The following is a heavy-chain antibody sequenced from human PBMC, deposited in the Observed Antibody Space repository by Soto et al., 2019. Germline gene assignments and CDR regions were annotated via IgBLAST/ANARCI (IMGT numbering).Heavy chain of an antibody. CDR1: GFTFSSSW. V-gene: IGHV3-74*01. CDR2: INSDGSST. J-gene: IGHJ4*02. CDR3: ARDEGGRFDY. D-gene: IGHD2-15*01. Sequence: EAQLVESGGGLVQPGGSLRLSCAASGFTFSSSWMHWVRQAPGKGLVWVSGINSDGSSTSHADSVKGRFTISRDNAKNTLYLQMNGLRAEDTAVYFCARDEGGRFDYWGQGTLVTVSS.